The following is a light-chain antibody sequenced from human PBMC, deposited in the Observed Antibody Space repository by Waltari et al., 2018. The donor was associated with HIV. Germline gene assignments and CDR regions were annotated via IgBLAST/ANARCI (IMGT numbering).Light chain of an antibody. J-gene: IGLJ3*02. CDR3: SSYTTTSTIL. V-gene: IGLV2-14*01. CDR1: NSDIGGYNY. CDR2: ECT. Sequence: QSALTQPASVSGSPGQSITISCTGTNSDIGGYNYVSWYQQHPGRAPKLLIYECTHRPSGIAYRFSGSKSGNTASMTISGLQAEDEADYYCSSYTTTSTILFGGGTKVTVL.